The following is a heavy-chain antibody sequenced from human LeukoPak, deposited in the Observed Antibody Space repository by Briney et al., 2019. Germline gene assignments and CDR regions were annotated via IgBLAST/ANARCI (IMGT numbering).Heavy chain of an antibody. J-gene: IGHJ3*02. CDR3: ARGGRGSAAVVAPRSFDI. Sequence: GGSLRLSCSASGFTFSNFAMHWVRQAPGKGLEYVSTISSNGGATSYADSVKGRFTISRDISKNTLYLQMNSLRAEDSALYYCARGGRGSAAVVAPRSFDIWGQGTMVTVSS. CDR2: ISSNGGAT. V-gene: IGHV3-64*04. CDR1: GFTFSNFA. D-gene: IGHD3-22*01.